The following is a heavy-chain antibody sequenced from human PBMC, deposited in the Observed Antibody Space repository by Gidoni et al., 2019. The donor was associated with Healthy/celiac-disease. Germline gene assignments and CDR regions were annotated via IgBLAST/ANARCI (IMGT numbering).Heavy chain of an antibody. CDR2: INHSGST. CDR3: ARGKPTTVVTPSWYFDL. CDR1: GGSFSGYY. Sequence: QVQLQQWGAGLLKPSETLSPTCAVYGGSFSGYYWSWIRQPPGKGLEWIGEINHSGSTNYNPSLKSRVTISVDTSKNQFSLKLSSVTAADTAVYYCARGKPTTVVTPSWYFDLWGRGTLVTVSS. D-gene: IGHD4-17*01. V-gene: IGHV4-34*01. J-gene: IGHJ2*01.